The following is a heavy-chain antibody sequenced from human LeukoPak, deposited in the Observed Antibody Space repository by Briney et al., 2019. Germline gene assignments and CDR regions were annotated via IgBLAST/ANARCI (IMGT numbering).Heavy chain of an antibody. V-gene: IGHV3-7*03. D-gene: IGHD2-2*01. CDR3: ARDSQYQLKYYYYGMDV. CDR2: IKQDGSEK. J-gene: IGHJ6*04. Sequence: GGSLRLSCAASGFTFSSYWMSWVRQAPGKGLEWVANIKQDGSEKYYVDSVKGRFTISRDNAKNSLYLQMNSLRAEDTAVYYRARDSQYQLKYYYYGMDVWGKGTMVTVSS. CDR1: GFTFSSYW.